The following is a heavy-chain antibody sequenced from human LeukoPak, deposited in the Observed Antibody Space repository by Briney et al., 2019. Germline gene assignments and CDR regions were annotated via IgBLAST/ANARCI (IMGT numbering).Heavy chain of an antibody. J-gene: IGHJ5*02. CDR1: RFIFSIYW. D-gene: IGHD1-26*01. CDR3: VRGSAGMSPALGS. V-gene: IGHV3-74*01. CDR2: INGDGTYT. Sequence: QPGGSLRLSCVASRFIFSIYWMHWVRQGPGKGLVWVSRINGDGTYTDYAESVKGRFTFSRDNAKNTLYLQMNSVRAEDTAVYYCVRGSAGMSPALGSWGQGTLVTVSS.